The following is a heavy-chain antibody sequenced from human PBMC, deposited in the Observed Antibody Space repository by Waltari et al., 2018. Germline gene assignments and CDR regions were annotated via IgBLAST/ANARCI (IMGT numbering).Heavy chain of an antibody. CDR2: VFGSDK. Sequence: QVHLVESGGGVVQPGGSLTLSCAASGFTFSYYGMHWVRQAPGQGPECVAYVFGSDKYYADSVKGRYAISRDNSENMLYLHMNSLRAEDTAVYYCAREGEAAPSTWPARGGIDYWGQGTLVTVSS. D-gene: IGHD6-13*01. J-gene: IGHJ4*02. CDR1: GFTFSYYG. V-gene: IGHV3-33*01. CDR3: AREGEAAPSTWPARGGIDY.